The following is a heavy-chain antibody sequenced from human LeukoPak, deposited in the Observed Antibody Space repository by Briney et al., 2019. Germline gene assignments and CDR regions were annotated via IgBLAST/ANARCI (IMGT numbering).Heavy chain of an antibody. V-gene: IGHV1-18*01. CDR2: ISAYNGNT. CDR3: ARVGTIVVVPAAKSLDY. J-gene: IGHJ4*02. D-gene: IGHD2-2*01. Sequence: GASVKVSCKASGYTFTSYGISWVRQAPGQGLEWMGWISAYNGNTNYAQKLRGRVTRTTDTSTSTAYMELRSLRSDDTAVYYCARVGTIVVVPAAKSLDYWGQGTLVTVSS. CDR1: GYTFTSYG.